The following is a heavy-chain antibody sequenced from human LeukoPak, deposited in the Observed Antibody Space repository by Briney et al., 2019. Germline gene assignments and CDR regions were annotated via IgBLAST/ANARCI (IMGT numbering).Heavy chain of an antibody. CDR1: GFTFSSYG. J-gene: IGHJ6*04. CDR3: AKSTRAVMAMMDV. V-gene: IGHV3-30*02. D-gene: IGHD3-16*01. Sequence: GGSLRLSCAASGFTFSSYGMHWVRQAPGKGLEWVAFIRYDGSNKYYADSVKGRFTISRDNSKNTLYLQMNSLRAEDTAVYFCAKSTRAVMAMMDVWGKGTTVTVSS. CDR2: IRYDGSNK.